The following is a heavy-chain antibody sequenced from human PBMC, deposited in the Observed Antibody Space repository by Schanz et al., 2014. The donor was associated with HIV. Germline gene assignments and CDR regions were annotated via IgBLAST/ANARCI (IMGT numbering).Heavy chain of an antibody. V-gene: IGHV3-21*01. D-gene: IGHD2-15*01. CDR1: GFTFSIYS. Sequence: EVQLLESGGGLVKPGGSLRLSCAASGFTFSIYSMNWVRQAPGKGLEWVSSISSDSSYIFYADSMKGRFTISRDNARNSLYLQIRSLRAEDTAVYYCARGGLGVVAEGNAFDLWGQGTLVTVSS. CDR2: ISSDSSYI. CDR3: ARGGLGVVAEGNAFDL. J-gene: IGHJ3*01.